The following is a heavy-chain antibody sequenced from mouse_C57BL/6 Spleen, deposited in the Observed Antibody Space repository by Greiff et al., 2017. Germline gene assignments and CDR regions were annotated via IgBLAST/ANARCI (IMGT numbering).Heavy chain of an antibody. CDR3: ASGPHYYGSSPPLAY. CDR2: IWSGVST. D-gene: IGHD1-1*01. CDR1: GFSLTSYG. Sequence: VQLVESGPGLVQPSQSLSITCKVSGFSLTSYGVHWVRQSPGKGLEWLGVIWSGVSTDYNAAFISRLSISKDNSKSQVFFKMNSLQSADTSIYYCASGPHYYGSSPPLAYWGQGTLVTVSA. V-gene: IGHV2-2*01. J-gene: IGHJ3*01.